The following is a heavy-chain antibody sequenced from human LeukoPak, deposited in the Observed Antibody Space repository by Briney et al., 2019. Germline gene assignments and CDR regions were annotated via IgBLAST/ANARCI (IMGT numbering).Heavy chain of an antibody. V-gene: IGHV4-59*08. CDR3: ARLGWELGGGFYYLDY. D-gene: IGHD1-26*01. CDR1: GGSISSYY. J-gene: IGHJ4*02. Sequence: SETLSLTCTVSGGSISSYYWSWIRQPPGKGLEWIGYIYYSGSTNYNPSLKSRVTISVDTSKNQFSLKLSSVTAADTAVYYCARLGWELGGGFYYLDYWGQGTLVTVSS. CDR2: IYYSGST.